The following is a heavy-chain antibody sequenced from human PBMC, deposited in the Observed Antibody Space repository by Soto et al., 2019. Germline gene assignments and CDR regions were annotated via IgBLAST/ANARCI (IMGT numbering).Heavy chain of an antibody. CDR2: MYGSGST. Sequence: QVQLRESGPGLVKASETLSLICTVSGESISTYYWSWIRQPAGKGLEWIGRMYGSGSTNYSRFLKSRVTMSVDTSKNQFSLKLNSVTAADTSVYYCARVLLERRHYFGMDVWGQGTTVIVSS. CDR3: ARVLLERRHYFGMDV. J-gene: IGHJ6*02. D-gene: IGHD1-1*01. CDR1: GESISTYY. V-gene: IGHV4-4*07.